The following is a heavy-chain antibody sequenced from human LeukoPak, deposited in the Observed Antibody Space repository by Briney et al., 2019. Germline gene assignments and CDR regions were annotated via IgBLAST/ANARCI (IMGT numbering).Heavy chain of an antibody. D-gene: IGHD3-10*01. V-gene: IGHV4-34*01. CDR1: GGSFSGYY. Sequence: PSETLSLTCAVYGGSFSGYYWSWIRQPPGKGLEWIGEISHSGSTNYNPSLKSRVTISVDTSKNQFSLKLSSVTAADTAVYYCARGRDYYGSGDFDYWGQGTLVTVSS. CDR2: ISHSGST. CDR3: ARGRDYYGSGDFDY. J-gene: IGHJ4*02.